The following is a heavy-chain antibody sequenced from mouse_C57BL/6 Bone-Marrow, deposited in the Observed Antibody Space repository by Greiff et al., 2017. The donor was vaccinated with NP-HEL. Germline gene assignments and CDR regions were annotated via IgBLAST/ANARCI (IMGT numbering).Heavy chain of an antibody. CDR3: ARYYGSSYYFDY. D-gene: IGHD1-1*01. Sequence: VEPGASVKISCKASGYAFSSYWMNWVKQRPGKGLEWIGQIYPGDGDTNYNGKFKGKATLTADKSSSTAYMQLSSLTSEDSAVYFCARYYGSSYYFDYWGQGTTLTVSS. V-gene: IGHV1-80*01. CDR2: IYPGDGDT. J-gene: IGHJ2*01. CDR1: GYAFSSYW.